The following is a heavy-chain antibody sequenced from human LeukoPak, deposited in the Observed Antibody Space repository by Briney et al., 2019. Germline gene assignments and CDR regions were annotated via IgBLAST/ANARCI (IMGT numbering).Heavy chain of an antibody. Sequence: QPGGSLRLSCAASGFTFSYYGMHWVRQAPGKGLEWVAIISYDEDNKKFADSVKGRFTISRDNSKNTLYLQMNGLRAEDTAVYYCAKDRRNSWSIDYWGREPWSPSPQ. J-gene: IGHJ4*02. CDR3: AKDRRNSWSIDY. CDR1: GFTFSYYG. V-gene: IGHV3-30*18. D-gene: IGHD6-13*01. CDR2: ISYDEDNK.